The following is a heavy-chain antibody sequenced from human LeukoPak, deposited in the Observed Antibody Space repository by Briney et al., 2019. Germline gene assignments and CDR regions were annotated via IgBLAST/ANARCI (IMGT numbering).Heavy chain of an antibody. D-gene: IGHD2-15*01. Sequence: PRGSLRLSCAASGFTFSSYSMNWVRQAPGKGLEWVSYISSSSSTIYYADSVKGRFTIARDSSKNTLYLQMNSLRVDDTAVYYCAQQLGYCSGGTCYFTYWGQGTLVTVSS. CDR3: AQQLGYCSGGTCYFTY. CDR2: ISSSSSTI. J-gene: IGHJ1*01. V-gene: IGHV3-48*01. CDR1: GFTFSSYS.